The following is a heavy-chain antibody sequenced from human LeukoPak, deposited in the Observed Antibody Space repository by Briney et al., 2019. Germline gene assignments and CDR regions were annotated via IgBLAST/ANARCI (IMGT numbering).Heavy chain of an antibody. V-gene: IGHV4-39*01. D-gene: IGHD6-13*01. CDR2: IYYSGST. CDR1: GGSISSSSYY. CDR3: ARRRDSSSWYEGGAFDI. J-gene: IGHJ3*02. Sequence: SETLSLTCTVSGGSISSSSYYWGWIRQPPGKGLEWIGSIYYSGSTYYNPSLKSRVTISVDTSKNQFSLKLSSVTAADTAVYYCARRRDSSSWYEGGAFDIWGQGTMVTASS.